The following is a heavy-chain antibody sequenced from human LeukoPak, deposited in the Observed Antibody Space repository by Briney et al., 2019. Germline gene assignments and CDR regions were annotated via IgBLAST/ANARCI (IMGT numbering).Heavy chain of an antibody. D-gene: IGHD5-12*01. Sequence: GRSLRLACAASGFTFCSYGMHWVRQAPGKGLEWVAVISYDGRSKYYGDSVKGRFTISRDDSKNTLYLEMNSLRVEDTAVYYCAKGGVATVDYLDYWGQGTLVTVPS. CDR1: GFTFCSYG. CDR2: ISYDGRSK. V-gene: IGHV3-30*18. CDR3: AKGGVATVDYLDY. J-gene: IGHJ4*02.